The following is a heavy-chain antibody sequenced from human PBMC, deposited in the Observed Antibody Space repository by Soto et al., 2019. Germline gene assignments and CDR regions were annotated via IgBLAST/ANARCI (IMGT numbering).Heavy chain of an antibody. CDR1: GFSFSDYA. CDR3: VKEGSSWLNFFAN. D-gene: IGHD6-13*01. V-gene: IGHV3-64D*06. CDR2: IKSSANII. Sequence: HPGGSLRLSCLTSGFSFSDYAMHWVRQAPGKGLECVSSIKSSANIIYYKDSVKDRFTISSDNSKNTLYLQMSSLTADDTAVYYCVKEGSSWLNFFANWGQGTLVTVSS. J-gene: IGHJ4*02.